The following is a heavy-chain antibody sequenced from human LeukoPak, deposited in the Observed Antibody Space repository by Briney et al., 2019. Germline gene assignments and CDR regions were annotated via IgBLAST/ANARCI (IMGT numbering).Heavy chain of an antibody. CDR3: ARDRAALQDWVEFDP. D-gene: IGHD3/OR15-3a*01. V-gene: IGHV3-66*03. CDR2: IRDSGEA. CDR1: GFRVSDYY. Sequence: TGGSLGLSCAVSGFRVSDYYMSWVRQAPGKGLEWVGLIRDSGEAFYADFVRGRFAISRDESENTLYLQMNSLRVEDTAVYFCARDRAALQDWVEFDPWGQGTPVIVSS. J-gene: IGHJ5*02.